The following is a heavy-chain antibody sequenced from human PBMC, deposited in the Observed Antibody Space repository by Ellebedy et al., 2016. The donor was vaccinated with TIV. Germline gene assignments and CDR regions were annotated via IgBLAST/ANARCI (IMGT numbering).Heavy chain of an antibody. Sequence: ASVKVSXXVSGYTLTELSMHWVRQAPGKGLEWMGGFDPEDGEPIYAQKFQGRVTMTEDTSTDTAYMELSSLRSEDTAVYYCARGRGAFSGYDFDYWGQGTLVTVSS. CDR3: ARGRGAFSGYDFDY. D-gene: IGHD5-12*01. CDR2: FDPEDGEP. V-gene: IGHV1-24*01. J-gene: IGHJ4*02. CDR1: GYTLTELS.